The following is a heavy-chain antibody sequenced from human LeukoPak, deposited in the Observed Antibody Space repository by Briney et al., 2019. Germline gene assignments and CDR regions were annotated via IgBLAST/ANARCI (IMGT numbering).Heavy chain of an antibody. J-gene: IGHJ4*02. CDR2: INHGGST. V-gene: IGHV4-34*01. D-gene: IGHD3-16*01. CDR1: GGSFRGHY. Sequence: SETLSLTCAVYGGSFRGHYWIWIRQSPGKGLEWIGEINHGGSTNYNPSLKNRVTISIDTSKNQFSLKRKYVTSADTAVYYCARGGGTFGGHGVVAYWGQGPLVTVSS. CDR3: ARGGGTFGGHGVVAY.